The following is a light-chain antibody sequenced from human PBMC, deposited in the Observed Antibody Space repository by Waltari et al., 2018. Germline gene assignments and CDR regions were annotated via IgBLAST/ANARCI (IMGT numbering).Light chain of an antibody. CDR3: QQYNNWPPLT. J-gene: IGKJ4*01. Sequence: EIVMTQSPATLSVSPGERATLSCRASQSVSSNLAWYQQKPGQAPRLLIYVASTRATGIPARFSCSGSGTEFTLTISSMQSEDFAVYYCQQYNNWPPLTFGGGTKVEIK. V-gene: IGKV3-15*01. CDR1: QSVSSN. CDR2: VAS.